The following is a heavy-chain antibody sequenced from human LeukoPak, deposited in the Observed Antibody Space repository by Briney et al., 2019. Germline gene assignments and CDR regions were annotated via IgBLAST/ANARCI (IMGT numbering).Heavy chain of an antibody. V-gene: IGHV3-30-3*01. J-gene: IGHJ4*02. D-gene: IGHD6-13*01. CDR1: GFTFSSYA. Sequence: GGSLRLSCAASGFTFSSYAMHWVRQAPGKGLEWVAVISYDGSNKYYADSVKGRFTISRDNSKNTLYLQMNSLRAEDTAVYYCAREPGRYSSSWYEVFWGQGTLVTVSS. CDR2: ISYDGSNK. CDR3: AREPGRYSSSWYEVF.